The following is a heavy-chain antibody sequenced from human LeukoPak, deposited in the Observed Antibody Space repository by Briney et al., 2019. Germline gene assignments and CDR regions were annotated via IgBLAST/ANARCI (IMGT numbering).Heavy chain of an antibody. CDR2: INSDGSNI. J-gene: IGHJ3*02. V-gene: IGHV3-74*01. D-gene: IGHD3-22*01. Sequence: GGSLRLSCAASGFTFSNYWMHWVRQAPGKGLVWVSRINSDGSNIGYAGSVEGRFTISRDNAKNTLYLQMNSLRAEDTAVYYCARSFKDSSGYDYVDSFDIWGQGTMVTVSS. CDR3: ARSFKDSSGYDYVDSFDI. CDR1: GFTFSNYW.